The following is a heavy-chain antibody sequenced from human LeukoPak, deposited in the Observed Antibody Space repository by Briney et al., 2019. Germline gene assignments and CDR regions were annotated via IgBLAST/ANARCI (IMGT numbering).Heavy chain of an antibody. V-gene: IGHV1-2*04. CDR2: FNPNSGGT. CDR3: ARGGYSNYHYYYGMDV. Sequence: ASVKVSCKASGYTFTGYYMHWVRQAPGQGREWLGWFNPNSGGTNYAQKFQGWVTMTRDTSISTAYMELSRLRSDDTAVYYCARGGYSNYHYYYGMDVWGQGTTVTVSS. D-gene: IGHD4-11*01. CDR1: GYTFTGYY. J-gene: IGHJ6*02.